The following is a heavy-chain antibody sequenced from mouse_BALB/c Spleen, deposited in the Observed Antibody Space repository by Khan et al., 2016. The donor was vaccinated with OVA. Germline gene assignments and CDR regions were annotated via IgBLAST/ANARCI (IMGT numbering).Heavy chain of an antibody. Sequence: QVQLKESGPGLVAPSQSLSITCSISGFSLTTYGVNWVRQPPGKGLEWLGVIWGDGSTNYHSTLKSRLIISKDNSKRQVFLTLNSLQTDDTATYYCAKFTPDYHSMDYRGQRTSVTVPS. J-gene: IGHJ4*01. CDR2: IWGDGST. D-gene: IGHD1-1*01. CDR3: AKFTPDYHSMDY. CDR1: GFSLTTYG. V-gene: IGHV2-3*01.